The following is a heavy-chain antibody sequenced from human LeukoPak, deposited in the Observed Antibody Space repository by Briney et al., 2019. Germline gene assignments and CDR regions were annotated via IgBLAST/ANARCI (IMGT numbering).Heavy chain of an antibody. D-gene: IGHD4-17*01. J-gene: IGHJ6*03. CDR2: INPSGGTT. CDR1: GYTFTGYY. Sequence: ASVKVSCKASGYTFTGYYMHWVRQAPGQGLEWMGLINPSGGTTRYAQKFQGRVTMTRDLSTSTAYMELSSLRSEDTAVYYCATGDYNYYYYYMDVWGKGTTVTISS. CDR3: ATGDYNYYYYYMDV. V-gene: IGHV1-46*01.